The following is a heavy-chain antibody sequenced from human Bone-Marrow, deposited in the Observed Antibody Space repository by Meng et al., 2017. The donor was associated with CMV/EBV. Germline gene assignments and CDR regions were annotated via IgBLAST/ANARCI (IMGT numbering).Heavy chain of an antibody. CDR1: GGSISSYY. J-gene: IGHJ3*02. D-gene: IGHD2-15*01. CDR2: IYYSGST. V-gene: IGHV4-59*01. CDR3: ARELSDRGDDAFDI. Sequence: SEPLSLTCTVSGGSISSYYWSWIRQPPGKGLEWIGYIYYSGSTNYNPSLKSRVTISVDTSKNQFSLKLSSVTAADTAVYYCARELSDRGDDAFDIWGQGTMVTVSS.